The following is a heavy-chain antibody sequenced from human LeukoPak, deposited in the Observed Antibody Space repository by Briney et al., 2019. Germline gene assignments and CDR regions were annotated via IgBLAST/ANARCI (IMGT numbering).Heavy chain of an antibody. D-gene: IGHD3/OR15-3a*01. CDR1: AYTFTSHD. CDR3: ARALSWTTESYYYMDV. Sequence: ASVKVSSTPSAYTFTSHDVNWVRQATGQGREWLGGMNPNSGNTGYAQNFQGRVTMTMNTSITTAYMELSSLRSEDTAVYYCARALSWTTESYYYMDVWGKGTTVTVCS. CDR2: MNPNSGNT. V-gene: IGHV1-8*01. J-gene: IGHJ6*03.